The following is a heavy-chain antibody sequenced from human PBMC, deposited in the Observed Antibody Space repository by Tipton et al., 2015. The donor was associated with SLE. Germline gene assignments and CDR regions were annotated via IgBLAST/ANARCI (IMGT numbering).Heavy chain of an antibody. CDR3: ARESRYYESTSYSDAFDI. CDR2: IYFSGST. Sequence: TLSLTCSVSGGSLSGHYWSWIRQTPGMRLEWIGYIYFSGSTNYNPSFSGRVTISLDRSTDQVSLHLDAVTAADTGVYYCARESRYYESTSYSDAFDIWGRGTTVVVSS. V-gene: IGHV4-59*11. D-gene: IGHD3-22*01. CDR1: GGSLSGHY. J-gene: IGHJ3*02.